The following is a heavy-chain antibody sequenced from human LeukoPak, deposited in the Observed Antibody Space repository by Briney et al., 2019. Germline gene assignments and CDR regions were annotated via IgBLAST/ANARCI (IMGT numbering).Heavy chain of an antibody. Sequence: GGSLRLSCEASGFIFSSYAMAWVRQAPGKGLDWVSVIGASGADTYYSDSAKGRFTVSRDNSKDTLFLHMSSLRAEDTAVYFCATRPRDSSGYYLGAFDGWGQGTTVTVSS. CDR3: ATRPRDSSGYYLGAFDG. D-gene: IGHD3-22*01. J-gene: IGHJ3*01. CDR1: GFIFSSYA. V-gene: IGHV3-23*01. CDR2: IGASGADT.